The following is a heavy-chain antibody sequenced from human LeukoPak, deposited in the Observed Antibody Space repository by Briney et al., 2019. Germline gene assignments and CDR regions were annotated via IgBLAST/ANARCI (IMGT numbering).Heavy chain of an antibody. CDR2: IKQDGSER. V-gene: IGHV3-7*04. CDR1: GFIFNTYS. J-gene: IGHJ4*02. Sequence: PGGSLRLSCTASGFIFNTYSMNWVRQAPGKGLEWVANIKQDGSERDYVDSVKGRFTISRDDAKNSLYLQMNSLRAEDTAVYYCARGITMANWGQGTLVTVSS. D-gene: IGHD3-10*01. CDR3: ARGITMAN.